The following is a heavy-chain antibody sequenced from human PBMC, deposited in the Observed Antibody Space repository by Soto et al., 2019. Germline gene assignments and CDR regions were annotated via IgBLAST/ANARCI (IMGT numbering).Heavy chain of an antibody. CDR1: GYTFTSYD. CDR2: MNPNSGNT. Sequence: ASVKVSCKASGYTFTSYDINWARQATGQGLEWMGWMNPNSGNTGYAQKFQGRVTMTRNTSISTAYMELSSLRSEDTAVYYCARAVRGVIPPAHLHYYYYMDVWGKGTTVTVSS. J-gene: IGHJ6*03. V-gene: IGHV1-8*01. D-gene: IGHD3-10*02. CDR3: ARAVRGVIPPAHLHYYYYMDV.